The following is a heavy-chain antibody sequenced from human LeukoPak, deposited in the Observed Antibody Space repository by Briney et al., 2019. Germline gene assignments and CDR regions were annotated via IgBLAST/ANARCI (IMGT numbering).Heavy chain of an antibody. CDR3: TKGQLWASGRAFDI. CDR1: GFTVSSDY. V-gene: IGHV3-66*01. J-gene: IGHJ3*02. Sequence: GGSLRLSCAASGFTVSSDYMSWVRQAPGKGLEWVSVIYSGGTTHYADSVKGRFTISRDNSKNTLYLQMNSLRAEDTAVYYCTKGQLWASGRAFDIWGQGTMVTVSS. CDR2: IYSGGTT. D-gene: IGHD3-16*01.